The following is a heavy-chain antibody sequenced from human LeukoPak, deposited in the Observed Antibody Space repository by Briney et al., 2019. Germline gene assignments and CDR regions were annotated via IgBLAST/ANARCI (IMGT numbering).Heavy chain of an antibody. CDR1: GYTFTSYD. CDR3: ARDRGQQLVSGY. CDR2: MNPNSGNT. J-gene: IGHJ4*02. Sequence: ASVKVSCKASGYTFTSYDINWVRQATGQGLEWMGWMNPNSGNTGYAQKFQGRVTITRNTSISTAYMELSRLRSDDTAVYYCARDRGQQLVSGYWGQGTLVTVSS. V-gene: IGHV1-8*03. D-gene: IGHD6-13*01.